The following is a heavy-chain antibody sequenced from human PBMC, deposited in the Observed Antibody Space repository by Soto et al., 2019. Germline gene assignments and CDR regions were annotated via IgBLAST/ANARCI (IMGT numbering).Heavy chain of an antibody. CDR2: INHSGST. CDR3: ARGRRITMIVVVITTYFDY. Sequence: SETLSLTXAVYGGSFSGYYWSWIRQPPGKGLEWTGEINHSGSTNYNPSLKSRVTISVDTSKNQFSLKLSSVTAADTAVYYCARGRRITMIVVVITTYFDYWGQGTLVTVSS. V-gene: IGHV4-34*01. D-gene: IGHD3-22*01. J-gene: IGHJ4*02. CDR1: GGSFSGYY.